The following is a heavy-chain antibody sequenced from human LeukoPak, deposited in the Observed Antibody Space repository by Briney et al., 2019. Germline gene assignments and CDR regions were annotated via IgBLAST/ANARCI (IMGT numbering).Heavy chain of an antibody. Sequence: GGSLRLSCAASGFTFSSYSMNWVRQAPGKGLEWVSSISSSSSYIYYADSVKGRFTISRDNAKNSLYLQMNSLRAEDTAVYYCARWPQKYYYDSSGYPPPYYYYMDVWGKGTTVTASS. V-gene: IGHV3-21*01. J-gene: IGHJ6*03. CDR3: ARWPQKYYYDSSGYPPPYYYYMDV. D-gene: IGHD3-22*01. CDR2: ISSSSSYI. CDR1: GFTFSSYS.